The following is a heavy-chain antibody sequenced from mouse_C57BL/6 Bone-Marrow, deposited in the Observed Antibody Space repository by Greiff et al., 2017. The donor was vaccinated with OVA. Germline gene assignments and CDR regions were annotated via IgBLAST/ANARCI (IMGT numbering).Heavy chain of an antibody. CDR1: GFTFSDYG. J-gene: IGHJ4*01. Sequence: EVQRVESGGGLVKPGGSLKLSCAASGFTFSDYGMHWVRQAPEKGLEWVAYISSGSSTIYYADTVKGRFTISRDNAKNTLFLQMTSLRSEDTAMYYCASDQNYYAMDYWGQGTSVTVSS. CDR2: ISSGSSTI. V-gene: IGHV5-17*01. CDR3: ASDQNYYAMDY.